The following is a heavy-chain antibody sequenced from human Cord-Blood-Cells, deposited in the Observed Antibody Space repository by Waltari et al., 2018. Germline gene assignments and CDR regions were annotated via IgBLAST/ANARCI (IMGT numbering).Heavy chain of an antibody. D-gene: IGHD7-27*01. CDR1: GYTFTGYY. CDR3: ARDSAGDFDY. J-gene: IGHJ4*02. V-gene: IGHV1-2*02. Sequence: QVQLVQSGAEVKKPGASVKVSCKASGYTFTGYYMHWVRQAPGQGLEWRGWINPTSGGTTDAQKFQGRVTMTRDTSISTAYMGLSRRRSDDTAVYYCARDSAGDFDYWGQGTLVTVSS. CDR2: INPTSGGT.